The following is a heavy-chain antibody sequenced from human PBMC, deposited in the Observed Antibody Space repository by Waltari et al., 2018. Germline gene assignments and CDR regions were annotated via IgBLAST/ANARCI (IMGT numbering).Heavy chain of an antibody. CDR2: VQSSGST. CDR3: ARALWRVGTRGDFFDI. CDR1: GDSLGTPY. D-gene: IGHD1-7*01. J-gene: IGHJ3*02. V-gene: IGHV4-59*11. Sequence: QVQLRESGPGLVKSSETLSLTCSVSGDSLGTPYWSWIRQSPGKGLEWIGYVQSSGSTDYNPSFRGRVTMSADASKNQFSLTLKSLTAADTATYFCARALWRVGTRGDFFDIWGRGTTVTVS.